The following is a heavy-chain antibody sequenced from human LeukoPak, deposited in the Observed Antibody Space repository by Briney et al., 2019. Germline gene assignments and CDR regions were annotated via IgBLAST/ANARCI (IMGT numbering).Heavy chain of an antibody. V-gene: IGHV1-24*01. CDR2: FDPEDGET. D-gene: IGHD3-10*01. J-gene: IGHJ5*02. Sequence: SVKVSCKVSGYTLTELSMHWVRQAPGKGLEWMGGFDPEDGETIYAQKFQGRVTMTEDTSTDTAYMELSSLRSEDTAVYYCASMVRGANWFDPWGQGTLVTVSS. CDR1: GYTLTELS. CDR3: ASMVRGANWFDP.